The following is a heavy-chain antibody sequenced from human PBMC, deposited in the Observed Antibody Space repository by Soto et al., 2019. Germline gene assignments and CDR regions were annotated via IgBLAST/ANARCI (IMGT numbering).Heavy chain of an antibody. CDR1: GFTFTRYS. CDR3: ARESEDLTSNFDY. Sequence: GGSLRLSCAASGFTFTRYSMNWFRQAPGKGLEWVSSISSTTNYIYYGDSMKGRFTISRDNAKNSLYLEMNGLRAEDTAVYYCARESEDLTSNFDYWGQGTLVTVSS. J-gene: IGHJ4*02. V-gene: IGHV3-21*06. CDR2: ISSTTNYI.